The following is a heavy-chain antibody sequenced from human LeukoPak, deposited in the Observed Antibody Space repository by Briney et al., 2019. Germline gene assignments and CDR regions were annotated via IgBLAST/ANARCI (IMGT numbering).Heavy chain of an antibody. CDR3: ARHGQRGDYYYYLDV. CDR2: IKPDASEK. CDR1: GFTFSNYW. V-gene: IGHV3-7*01. D-gene: IGHD5-24*01. J-gene: IGHJ6*03. Sequence: GGSLRLSCGDSGFTFSNYWMTWVRQAPGKGLEWVANIKPDASEKYYVYSVRGRFTISRDNAKNSLYLEMNSLRAEDTAVYYCARHGQRGDYYYYLDVWGKGTTVTVSS.